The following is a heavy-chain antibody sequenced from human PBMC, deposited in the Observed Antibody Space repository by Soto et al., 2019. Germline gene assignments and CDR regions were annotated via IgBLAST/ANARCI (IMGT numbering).Heavy chain of an antibody. CDR1: GYTFTSYG. J-gene: IGHJ4*02. CDR3: ARALYYYDNSGLAY. CDR2: INIYSGDA. D-gene: IGHD3-22*01. Sequence: QVRLEQSGPEVKKTGASVKVSCKASGYTFTSYGISWVRQAPGQGLEWMGWINIYSGDANYGQRFQDRVTMTRDTSTNTVYMEMRSLRSDDTAVYYCARALYYYDNSGLAYWGQGTLVTVSS. V-gene: IGHV1-18*01.